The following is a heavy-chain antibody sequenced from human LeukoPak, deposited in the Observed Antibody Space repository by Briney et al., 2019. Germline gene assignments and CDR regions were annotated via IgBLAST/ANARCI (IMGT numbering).Heavy chain of an antibody. V-gene: IGHV3-48*04. Sequence: GGSLRLSCAASGFNFNTYWMHWVRQAPGKGLEWVSYISSSGSTIYYADSVKDRFTISRDNAKNSLYLQMNSLRAEDTAVYYCARDAGDSSSWCFQHWGQGTLVTVSS. D-gene: IGHD6-13*01. J-gene: IGHJ1*01. CDR1: GFNFNTYW. CDR3: ARDAGDSSSWCFQH. CDR2: ISSSGSTI.